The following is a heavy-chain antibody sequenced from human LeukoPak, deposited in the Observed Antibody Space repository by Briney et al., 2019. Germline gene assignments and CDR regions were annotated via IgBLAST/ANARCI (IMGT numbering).Heavy chain of an antibody. Sequence: GRSLRLSCAASGFTFSSYGMHWVRQAPGKGLEWVAFIRYDGSNKYYADSVKGRFTISRDNSKNTLYLQMNSLRAEDTAVYYCASLPGAAGTPYYYYYMDVWGKGTTVTVSS. CDR2: IRYDGSNK. CDR1: GFTFSSYG. D-gene: IGHD6-13*01. J-gene: IGHJ6*03. V-gene: IGHV3-30*02. CDR3: ASLPGAAGTPYYYYYMDV.